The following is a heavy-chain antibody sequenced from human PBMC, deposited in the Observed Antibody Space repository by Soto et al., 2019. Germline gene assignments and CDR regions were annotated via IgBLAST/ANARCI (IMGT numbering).Heavy chain of an antibody. CDR3: AKSRRYYYGMDV. CDR1: GFTFSSYG. Sequence: PGGSLRLSCAASGFTFSSYGMHWVRQAPGKGLEWVAVISYDGSNKYYADSVKGRFTISRDNSKNTLYLQMNSLRAEDTAVYYCAKSRRYYYGMDVWGQGTTVTVSS. D-gene: IGHD6-25*01. V-gene: IGHV3-30*18. CDR2: ISYDGSNK. J-gene: IGHJ6*02.